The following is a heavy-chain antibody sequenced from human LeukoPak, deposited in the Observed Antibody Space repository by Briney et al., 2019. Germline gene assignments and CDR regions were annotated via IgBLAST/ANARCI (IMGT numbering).Heavy chain of an antibody. J-gene: IGHJ6*03. V-gene: IGHV3-53*01. D-gene: IGHD1-26*01. CDR3: ARDRMGAASYYYYYMDV. CDR1: GFTVSNNY. Sequence: PGGSLRLSCAASGFTVSNNYMSWVRQAPGKGLEWVSVIYSGGSTYYADSVKGRFTISRDNSKNTLYLQMNSLRAEDTAVYYCARDRMGAASYYYYYMDVWGKGTTVTVSS. CDR2: IYSGGST.